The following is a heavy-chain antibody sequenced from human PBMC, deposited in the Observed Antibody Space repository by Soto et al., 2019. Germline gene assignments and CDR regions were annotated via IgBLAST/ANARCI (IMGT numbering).Heavy chain of an antibody. Sequence: SVKVSCKASGGTFSGYAISWVRQAPGQGLEWMGGIIPIFGTANYAQKFQGRVTITADESTSTAYMELSSLRSEDTAVYYCARDGGREGTEGQFNLISYYGMDVWGQGTTVTVSS. CDR2: IIPIFGTA. CDR3: ARDGGREGTEGQFNLISYYGMDV. J-gene: IGHJ6*02. D-gene: IGHD3-16*01. V-gene: IGHV1-69*13. CDR1: GGTFSGYA.